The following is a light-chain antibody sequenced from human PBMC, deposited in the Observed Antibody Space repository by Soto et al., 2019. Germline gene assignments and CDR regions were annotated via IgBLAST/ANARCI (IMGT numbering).Light chain of an antibody. CDR2: DAS. CDR1: QSVSTF. V-gene: IGKV3-11*01. J-gene: IGKJ1*01. CDR3: QHRIFLPPT. Sequence: LTLSLVAVSFSQGERAALSCGASQSVSTFLAWYQQKPGQAPRLLIYDASNGASGIPARFSGSGSGTEFNLTISILQAEDVVLYCCQHRIFLPPTFGEGTKVDIK.